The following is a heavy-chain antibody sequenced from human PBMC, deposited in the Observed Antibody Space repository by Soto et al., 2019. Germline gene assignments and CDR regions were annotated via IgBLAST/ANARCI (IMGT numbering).Heavy chain of an antibody. CDR1: GGSISTGGYY. Sequence: QVQLQESGPGLVKPSQTLSLTCTVSGGSISTGGYYWTWIRQHPGKGLEWIGHVYYSGTTYYNPSLKCRVTISVDTSKNQFSLRLSSVNAADTAVYYCARGVTGYYNGSGSFDFWGKGNLVTVSS. D-gene: IGHD3-22*01. CDR3: ARGVTGYYNGSGSFDF. J-gene: IGHJ4*02. CDR2: VYYSGTT. V-gene: IGHV4-31*03.